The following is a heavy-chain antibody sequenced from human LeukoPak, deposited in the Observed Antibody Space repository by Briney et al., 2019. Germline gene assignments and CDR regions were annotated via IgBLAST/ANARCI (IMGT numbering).Heavy chain of an antibody. Sequence: GGSLRLSCAASGFTFSSAWMSWVRQAPGKGLEWVGRIKRNTDGGTAEYAAPVKGRFTISRDDSKNTLYLQINSLKTEDTAVYYCTTYSSRWFYCDSWGQGILVTVSS. V-gene: IGHV3-15*01. J-gene: IGHJ4*02. CDR3: TTYSSRWFYCDS. D-gene: IGHD6-13*01. CDR2: IKRNTDGGTA. CDR1: GFTFSSAW.